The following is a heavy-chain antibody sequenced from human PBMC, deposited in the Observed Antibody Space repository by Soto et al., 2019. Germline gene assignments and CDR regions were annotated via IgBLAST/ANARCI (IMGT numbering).Heavy chain of an antibody. J-gene: IGHJ3*02. CDR2: ISGSGGST. CDR1: GFSFSSYD. Sequence: GSLRLSCAASGFSFSSYDMSWVRQAPGKGLEWVSAISGSGGSTYYADSVKGRFTISRDNSKNTLYLQMNSLRAEDTAVYYCARVLKSSGWDNDVFDIWGQGTMVT. CDR3: ARVLKSSGWDNDVFDI. D-gene: IGHD6-19*01. V-gene: IGHV3-23*01.